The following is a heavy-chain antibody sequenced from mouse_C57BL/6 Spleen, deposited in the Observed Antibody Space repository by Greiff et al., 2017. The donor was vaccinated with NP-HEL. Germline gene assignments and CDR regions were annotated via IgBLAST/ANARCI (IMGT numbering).Heavy chain of an antibody. Sequence: QVQLQQPGAELVKPGASVKMSCKASGYTFTSYWITWVKQRPGQGLEWIGDIYPGSGSTNYNEKFKSKATLTVDTSSSTAYMQLSSLTSEDSAVYYCATITTVVCRAMDYWGQGTSVTVSS. D-gene: IGHD1-1*01. J-gene: IGHJ4*01. CDR3: ATITTVVCRAMDY. CDR1: GYTFTSYW. CDR2: IYPGSGST. V-gene: IGHV1-55*01.